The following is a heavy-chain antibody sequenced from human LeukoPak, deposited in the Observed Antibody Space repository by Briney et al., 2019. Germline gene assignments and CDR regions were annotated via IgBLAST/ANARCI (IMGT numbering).Heavy chain of an antibody. CDR2: IFSGGST. D-gene: IGHD4-23*01. V-gene: IGHV3-66*01. CDR3: ARERTYGGNSFDY. CDR1: GFIVNNNY. J-gene: IGHJ4*02. Sequence: GGSLRLSCAASGFIVNNNYIIWVRQAPGKGLEWVSVIFSGGSTYYADSVKGRFTISRDNSKNTVYLQMNSLRAEDTAVYYCARERTYGGNSFDYWGQGTLVTVSS.